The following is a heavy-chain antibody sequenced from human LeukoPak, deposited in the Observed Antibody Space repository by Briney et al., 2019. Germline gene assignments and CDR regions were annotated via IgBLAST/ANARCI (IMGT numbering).Heavy chain of an antibody. CDR1: GFTFSSYA. D-gene: IGHD3-22*01. V-gene: IGHV3-23*01. Sequence: GGSLRLSCAASGFTFSSYAMSWVRQAPGKGLEWVSVISGNGGSTYYADSVKGRFTISRDNSKNTLYLQMNSLRAEDTGVYYCAKIGSDLSITMMVVVHFDYWGQGTLVTVSS. J-gene: IGHJ4*02. CDR3: AKIGSDLSITMMVVVHFDY. CDR2: ISGNGGST.